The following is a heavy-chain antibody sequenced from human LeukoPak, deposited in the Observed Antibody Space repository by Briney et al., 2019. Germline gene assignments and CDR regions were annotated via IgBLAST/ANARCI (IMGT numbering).Heavy chain of an antibody. V-gene: IGHV3-30*04. CDR2: ISYDGINK. J-gene: IGHJ6*04. CDR3: AELGITMIGGV. Sequence: GGSLRLSCAASRFTFSSFAMHWVRQAPGKGLEWVAVISYDGINKYYADSVKGRFTISRDNAKNSLYLQMNSLRAEDTAVYYCAELGITMIGGVWGKGTTVTISS. D-gene: IGHD3-10*02. CDR1: RFTFSSFA.